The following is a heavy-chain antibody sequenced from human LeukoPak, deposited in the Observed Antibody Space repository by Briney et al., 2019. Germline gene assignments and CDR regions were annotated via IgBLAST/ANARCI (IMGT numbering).Heavy chain of an antibody. V-gene: IGHV3-33*01. CDR1: GFTFSSYG. Sequence: GRSLRLSCAASGFTFSSYGMHWVRQAPGKGLEWVAVIWYDGSNKYYADSVKGRFTISRDNSKNMLYLQMNSLRAEDTAVYYCARDLIAAAGLDAFDIWGQGTMVTVSS. J-gene: IGHJ3*02. CDR3: ARDLIAAAGLDAFDI. CDR2: IWYDGSNK. D-gene: IGHD6-13*01.